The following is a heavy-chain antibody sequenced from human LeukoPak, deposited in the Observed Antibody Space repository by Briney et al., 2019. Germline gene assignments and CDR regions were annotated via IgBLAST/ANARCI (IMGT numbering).Heavy chain of an antibody. D-gene: IGHD5-18*01. CDR2: IYYSGST. J-gene: IGHJ4*02. CDR1: GGSISSGDYY. V-gene: IGHV4-30-4*01. CDR3: ARERRGYSYGYGDYFDN. Sequence: TSETLSLTCTVSGGSISSGDYYWGWIRQPPGKGLEWIGYIYYSGSTYYNPSLKSRVTISVDTSKNQFSLKLSSVTAADTAVYYCARERRGYSYGYGDYFDNWGQGTLVTVSS.